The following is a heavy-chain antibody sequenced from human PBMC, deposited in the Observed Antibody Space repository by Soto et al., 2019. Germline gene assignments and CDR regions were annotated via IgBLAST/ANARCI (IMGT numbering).Heavy chain of an antibody. V-gene: IGHV3-30-3*01. CDR3: ARDVDGYGMDV. CDR1: GFTFSSYA. D-gene: IGHD2-15*01. J-gene: IGHJ6*02. Sequence: QVQLVESGGGVVQPGRSLRLSCAASGFTFSSYAMHWVRQAPGKGLEWEAVISYDGSNKYYADSVKGRFTISRDNSKNTLYLQMNSLRAEDTAVYYCARDVDGYGMDVWGQGTTVTVSS. CDR2: ISYDGSNK.